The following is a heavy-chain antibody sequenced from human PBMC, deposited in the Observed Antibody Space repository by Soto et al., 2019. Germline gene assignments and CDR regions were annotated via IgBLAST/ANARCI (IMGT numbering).Heavy chain of an antibody. CDR1: GFTFSSYS. J-gene: IGHJ4*02. V-gene: IGHV3-21*01. CDR3: SRDFLALLFDY. Sequence: GGSLRLSCAASGFTFSSYSMNWVRQAPGKGLEWVSSISSSSSYIYYADSVKGRFTISRDNAKNSLYLQMNSLRAVDTAVYYCSRDFLALLFDYWGQGTLVTVSS. CDR2: ISSSSSYI.